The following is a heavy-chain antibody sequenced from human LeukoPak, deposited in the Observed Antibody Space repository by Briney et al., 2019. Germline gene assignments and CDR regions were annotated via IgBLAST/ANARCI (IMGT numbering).Heavy chain of an antibody. Sequence: ASVKVSCKTSAYTLTGYYMHWVRHAPGLVLEWVGRIKTNSGGTYYARKVQGRVTMTRDTSISTSYMELTSLKSDDTAVYYCAAGVLHGGGNWFDPWGQGTLVTVSS. CDR1: AYTLTGYY. CDR3: AAGVLHGGGNWFDP. J-gene: IGHJ5*02. V-gene: IGHV1-2*06. D-gene: IGHD3-16*01. CDR2: IKTNSGGT.